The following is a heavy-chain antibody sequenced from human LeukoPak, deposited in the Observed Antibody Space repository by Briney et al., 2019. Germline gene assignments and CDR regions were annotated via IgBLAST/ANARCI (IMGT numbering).Heavy chain of an antibody. CDR2: ISVYNGDT. CDR1: GYTFISYG. J-gene: IGHJ4*02. CDR3: ARDGGDYYGSGSYYDY. D-gene: IGHD3-10*01. Sequence: ASVKVSCKASGYTFISYGFSWVRQAPGQGLEWMGWISVYNGDTNYAQKFQGRVTMTTDTSTSTAYMELRSLRSDDTAVYYCARDGGDYYGSGSYYDYWGQGTLVTVSS. V-gene: IGHV1-18*01.